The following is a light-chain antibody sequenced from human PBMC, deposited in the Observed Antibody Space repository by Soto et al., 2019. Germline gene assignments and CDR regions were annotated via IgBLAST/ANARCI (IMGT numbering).Light chain of an antibody. CDR3: QQYDFWPRT. J-gene: IGKJ1*01. CDR1: KSIRSN. Sequence: EILMTQSPATLSVSPGERATLSCRASKSIRSNLVWYQHKAGQAPRLLIYGASTRATDIPARFSGSGSGTEFTLTISNLQSEDVAVYYCQQYDFWPRTFGQGTKLEIK. V-gene: IGKV3-15*01. CDR2: GAS.